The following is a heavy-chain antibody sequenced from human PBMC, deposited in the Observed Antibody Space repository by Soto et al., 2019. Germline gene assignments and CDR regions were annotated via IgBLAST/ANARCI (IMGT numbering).Heavy chain of an antibody. J-gene: IGHJ3*02. D-gene: IGHD3-22*01. CDR3: AQRSGYYRGAFDI. V-gene: IGHV1-2*02. CDR1: GYTFTDYY. Sequence: ASVKVSCKASGYTFTDYYIHWVRQAPGQGLEWMGWINPNSGDTNYAQKSQGRVTMTTDTSTSTAYMELRSLRSDDTAVYYCAQRSGYYRGAFDIWGQGTMVTVSS. CDR2: INPNSGDT.